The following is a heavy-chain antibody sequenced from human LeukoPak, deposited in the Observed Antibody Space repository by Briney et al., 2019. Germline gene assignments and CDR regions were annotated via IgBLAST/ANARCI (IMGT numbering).Heavy chain of an antibody. CDR1: GFTFSSYG. V-gene: IGHV3-30*02. Sequence: GGSLRLSCAACGFTFSSYGMHWVRQAPGKGLEWVAFIRYDGSNKYYADSVKGRFTISRDNSKNTVSLQMNSLRAEDTAVYYCAKDRYGGTTTYYFDYWGQGTLVTVSS. J-gene: IGHJ4*02. CDR3: AKDRYGGTTTYYFDY. CDR2: IRYDGSNK. D-gene: IGHD1-7*01.